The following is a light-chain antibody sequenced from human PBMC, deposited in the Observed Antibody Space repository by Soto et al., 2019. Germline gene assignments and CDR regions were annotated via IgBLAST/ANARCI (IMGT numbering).Light chain of an antibody. Sequence: EIVLTQSPGTLSLSPGERATLSCRASQSVSSSYLAWYQXXXXQAPRLLIYGASSRATGIPDRFSGSGSGTDFTLTISRLEPEDFAVYYCQQYGSSPTFGQGTKVEIK. CDR2: GAS. CDR3: QQYGSSPT. V-gene: IGKV3-20*01. J-gene: IGKJ1*01. CDR1: QSVSSSY.